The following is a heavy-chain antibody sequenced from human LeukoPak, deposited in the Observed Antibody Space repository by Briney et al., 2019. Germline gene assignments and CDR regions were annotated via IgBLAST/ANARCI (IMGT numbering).Heavy chain of an antibody. CDR3: AKDARLFSLNGAFDI. D-gene: IGHD2-21*01. V-gene: IGHV4-4*02. Sequence: MTSGTLSLTCAVSGGSISSSNWWSWVRQPPGKGLEWIGEIYHSGSTNYNPSLKSRVTISVDKSKNQFSLKLSSVTAADTAVYYCAKDARLFSLNGAFDIWGQGTMVTVSS. CDR2: IYHSGST. CDR1: GGSISSSNW. J-gene: IGHJ3*02.